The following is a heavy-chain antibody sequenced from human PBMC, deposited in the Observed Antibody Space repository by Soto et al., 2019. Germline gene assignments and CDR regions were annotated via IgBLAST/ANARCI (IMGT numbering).Heavy chain of an antibody. V-gene: IGHV4-31*03. J-gene: IGHJ4*02. CDR1: GVTVSSDADY. D-gene: IGHD6-13*01. Sequence: TQSLTYTVSGVTVSSDADYWSWINQRPGRGLEWIGNIYHTGSTYYSPSLKSRVVISLDTSRNQFSLRLTSVTAADTAVYFCARYRFSGSRWSKFDYWGQGTLVTVSS. CDR3: ARYRFSGSRWSKFDY. CDR2: IYHTGST.